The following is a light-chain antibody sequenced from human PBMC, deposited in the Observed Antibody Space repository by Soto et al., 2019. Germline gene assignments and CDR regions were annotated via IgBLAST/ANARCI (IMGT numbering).Light chain of an antibody. CDR3: QQYNSYS. CDR1: QGINTF. J-gene: IGKJ1*01. Sequence: IPLTQAPSSLSASLGDRVTITCRASQGINTFLAWYQQKPGKAPKLLIYAASTLQSGVPSRFSGSGSGTEFTLTISSLQPDDFATYYCQQYNSYSFGQGTKVDI. V-gene: IGKV1-9*01. CDR2: AAS.